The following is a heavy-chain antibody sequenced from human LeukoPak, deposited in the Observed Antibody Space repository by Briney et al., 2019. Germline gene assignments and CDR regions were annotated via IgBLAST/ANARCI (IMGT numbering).Heavy chain of an antibody. V-gene: IGHV1-2*02. D-gene: IGHD1-1*01. J-gene: IGHJ1*01. Sequence: GASVKVSCKASGHTFTVHYIHWVRQGPGQGLEWLGWITLNSGDTYYAQKFQGRLTMTSDTSISTGYMELSRLQFDDTAVYYCAREGQLGLDNWGQGTLVTVSS. CDR2: ITLNSGDT. CDR1: GHTFTVHY. CDR3: AREGQLGLDN.